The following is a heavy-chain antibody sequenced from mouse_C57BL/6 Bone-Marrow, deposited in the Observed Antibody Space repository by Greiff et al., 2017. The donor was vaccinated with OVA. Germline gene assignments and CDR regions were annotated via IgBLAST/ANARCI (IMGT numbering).Heavy chain of an antibody. J-gene: IGHJ3*01. CDR1: GYAFSSYW. Sequence: QVQLQQSGAELVKPGASVKISCKASGYAFSSYWMNWVKQRPGKGLEWIGQIYPGDGDTNYNGKFKGKATLTADKSSSTAYMQLSSLTSEDSAVYFCARGTTVVAEGFAYWGQGTLVTVSA. D-gene: IGHD1-1*01. CDR3: ARGTTVVAEGFAY. V-gene: IGHV1-80*01. CDR2: IYPGDGDT.